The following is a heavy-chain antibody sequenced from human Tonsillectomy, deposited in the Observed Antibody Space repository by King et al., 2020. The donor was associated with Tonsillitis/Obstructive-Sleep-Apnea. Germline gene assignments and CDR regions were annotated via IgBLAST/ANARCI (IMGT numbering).Heavy chain of an antibody. J-gene: IGHJ4*02. D-gene: IGHD3-9*01. V-gene: IGHV1-2*06. CDR1: GYTFTGYY. CDR2: INPNSGGT. CDR3: ATDCDILTGYYPDY. Sequence: VQLVESGAEVKKPGASVKVSCKASGYTFTGYYMHWVRQAPGQGLEWMGRINPNSGGTNYAQKFQGRYTMTRDTSISTAYMELSRLRSDETAVYYCATDCDILTGYYPDYWGQGTLVTVSS.